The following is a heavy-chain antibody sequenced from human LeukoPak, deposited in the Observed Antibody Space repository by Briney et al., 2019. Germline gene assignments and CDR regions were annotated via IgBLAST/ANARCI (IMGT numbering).Heavy chain of an antibody. CDR1: GFTFSSYA. D-gene: IGHD6-13*01. V-gene: IGHV3-23*01. Sequence: GGSLRLSCAASGFTFSSYAMSWVRQPPGKGLEWVSAISGSGGSTYYADSVKGRFTISRDNSKNTLYLQMNSLRAEDTAVYYCAKGRYSSSWYYFDYWGQGTLVTVSS. CDR2: ISGSGGST. CDR3: AKGRYSSSWYYFDY. J-gene: IGHJ4*02.